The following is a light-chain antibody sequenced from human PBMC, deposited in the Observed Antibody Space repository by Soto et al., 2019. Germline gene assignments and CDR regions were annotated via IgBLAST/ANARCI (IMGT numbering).Light chain of an antibody. V-gene: IGLV2-14*01. CDR1: SRDVGGSNY. CDR3: SSYTSSNTLEV. J-gene: IGLJ1*01. CDR2: EVN. Sequence: QSALIQPASVSGSPGQSITISCTGTSRDVGGSNYVSWYQHHPHRAPKLLIYEVNYRPSGVSSRFSGSESGNTASLTISGLQAEDEADYYCSSYTSSNTLEVFGVGTKLTVL.